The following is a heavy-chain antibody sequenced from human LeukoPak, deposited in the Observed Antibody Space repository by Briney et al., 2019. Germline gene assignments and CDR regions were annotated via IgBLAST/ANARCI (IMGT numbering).Heavy chain of an antibody. CDR1: GFTFDDYG. CDR3: ASSVATVITGGFEN. J-gene: IGHJ3*02. V-gene: IGHV3-20*04. CDR2: INWNGGST. D-gene: IGHD4-17*01. Sequence: PGGSLRLSCAASGFTFDDYGMSWVRQAPAKGLEWVSGINWNGGSTGYADSVKGRFTISRDNPKHSLYLQMNSLRAEDTALYYCASSVATVITGGFENWGQGAMVTVSS.